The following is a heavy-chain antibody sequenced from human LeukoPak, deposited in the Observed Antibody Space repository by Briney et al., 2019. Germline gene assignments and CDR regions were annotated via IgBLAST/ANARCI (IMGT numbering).Heavy chain of an antibody. Sequence: SETLSLTCTVSGGSISSYYWSWIRQPPGKGLEWIGYIYYSGSTNYNPSLKSRVTISVDTSKNQFSLKLSSVTAADTAVYYCARTSLSYVLDYWGQGTLVTASS. CDR3: ARTSLSYVLDY. V-gene: IGHV4-59*12. CDR2: IYYSGST. D-gene: IGHD3-16*01. CDR1: GGSISSYY. J-gene: IGHJ4*02.